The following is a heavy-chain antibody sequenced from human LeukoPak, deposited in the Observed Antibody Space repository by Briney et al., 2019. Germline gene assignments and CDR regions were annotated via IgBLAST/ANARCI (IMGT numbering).Heavy chain of an antibody. J-gene: IGHJ6*03. V-gene: IGHV1-69*05. CDR3: ARGLQYQLLKALRYYYMDV. CDR2: IIPISGTA. Sequence: GASVKVSCKASGGTFSSHAIAWVRQAPGQGPEWMGWIIPISGTADYAQKFQGRVTITTDQSTSTAYMELSSLTSDDTAVYYCARGLQYQLLKALRYYYMDVWGEGTTVTVSS. CDR1: GGTFSSHA. D-gene: IGHD2-2*01.